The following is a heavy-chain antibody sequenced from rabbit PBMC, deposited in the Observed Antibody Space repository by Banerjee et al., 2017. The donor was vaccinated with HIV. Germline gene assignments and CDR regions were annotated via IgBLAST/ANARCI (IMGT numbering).Heavy chain of an antibody. CDR1: GVSFSSNYY. CDR2: IDTSSSTFT. CDR3: ARNYVNVFDP. Sequence: QSLEESGGDLVKPGASLTLTCTASGVSFSSNYYMCWVRQAPGKGLEWIACIDTSSSTFTYFANWAKGRFTISKTSSTTVTLQMTSLTAADTATYFCARNYVNVFDPWGPGTLVTVS. V-gene: IGHV1S40*01. J-gene: IGHJ2*01. D-gene: IGHD1-1*01.